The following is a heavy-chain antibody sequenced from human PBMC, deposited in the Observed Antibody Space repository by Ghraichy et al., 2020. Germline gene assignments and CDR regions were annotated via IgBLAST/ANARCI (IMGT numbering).Heavy chain of an antibody. D-gene: IGHD6-13*01. CDR1: GGSISSYY. CDR2: IYYSGST. J-gene: IGHJ4*02. V-gene: IGHV4-59*08. Sequence: SETLSLTCTVSGGSISSYYWSWIRQPPGKGLEWIGYIYYSGSTNYNPSLKSRVTISVDTSKNQFSLKLSSVTAADTAVYYCTSTPIYLYSSSWYSYFDYWGQGTLVTVSS. CDR3: TSTPIYLYSSSWYSYFDY.